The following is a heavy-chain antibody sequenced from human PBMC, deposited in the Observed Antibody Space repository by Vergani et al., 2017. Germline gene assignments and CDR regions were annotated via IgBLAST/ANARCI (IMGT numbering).Heavy chain of an antibody. V-gene: IGHV3-30*02. CDR2: VLFDGSNE. CDR3: ARNLAYCHEGSCAL. CDR1: GFTFNRYG. J-gene: IGHJ4*02. Sequence: QVQLVQSGGGVVQPGGSLRLFCVASGFTFNRYGMQWVRQAPGKGLEWVAYVLFDGSNEYYADSVKGRFIVFRDNSNDALYLQMNSLRTDDTAVYYCARNLAYCHEGSCALWGQGSVVTVSS. D-gene: IGHD2-15*01.